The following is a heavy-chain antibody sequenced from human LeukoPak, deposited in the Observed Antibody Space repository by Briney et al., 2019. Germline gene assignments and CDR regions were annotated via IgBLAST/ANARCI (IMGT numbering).Heavy chain of an antibody. V-gene: IGHV4-31*03. Sequence: PSETLSLTCTVSGGSFSSGGYYWSWIRQSPGKGLEWIGYTYYSGSASYNPSLNSRVTMSVDTSKNQFSLKLNSVTAADTALYYCARSGFGSSGYFSAYYYYGLDVWGQGTTVTVSS. D-gene: IGHD3-22*01. J-gene: IGHJ6*02. CDR2: TYYSGSA. CDR1: GGSFSSGGYY. CDR3: ARSGFGSSGYFSAYYYYGLDV.